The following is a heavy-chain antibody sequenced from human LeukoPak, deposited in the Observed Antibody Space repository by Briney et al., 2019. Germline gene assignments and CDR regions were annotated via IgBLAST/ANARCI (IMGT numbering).Heavy chain of an antibody. CDR3: AKEGYSRGYYSYYYMDV. CDR2: ISYDGSNK. D-gene: IGHD6-13*01. CDR1: GFTFSSYG. J-gene: IGHJ6*03. Sequence: GGSLRLSCAASGFTFSSYGMHWVRQAPGKGLEWVAVISYDGSNKYYADSVKGRFTISRDNSKNTLYVQMNSLRAENTAVYYCAKEGYSRGYYSYYYMDVWGKGTTVTVSS. V-gene: IGHV3-30*18.